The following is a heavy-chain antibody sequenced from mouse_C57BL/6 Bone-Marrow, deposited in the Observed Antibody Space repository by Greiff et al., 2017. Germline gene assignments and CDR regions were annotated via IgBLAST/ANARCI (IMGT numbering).Heavy chain of an antibody. CDR1: GYTFTSYW. J-gene: IGHJ2*01. V-gene: IGHV1-50*01. D-gene: IGHD1-1*01. CDR2: IDPSDSYT. CDR3: ASITTVVAKGFDY. Sequence: VQLQQPGAELVKPGASVKLSCKASGYTFTSYWMQWVKQRPGQGLEWIGEIDPSDSYTNYNQKFKGKATLTVDTSSSTAYMQLSSLTSEDSAVYYCASITTVVAKGFDYWGQGTTLTVSS.